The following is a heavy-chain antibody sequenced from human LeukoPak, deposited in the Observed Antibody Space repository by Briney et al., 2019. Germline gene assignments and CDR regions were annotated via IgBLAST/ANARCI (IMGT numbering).Heavy chain of an antibody. D-gene: IGHD5-18*01. Sequence: PSQTLSLTCTVSGGSISSYYWSWIRQPPGKGLEWIGYIYYSGSTNYNPSLKSRVTISVDTSKNQSSLKLSSVTAADTAVYYCARELRGYSYGYFDYWGQGTLVTVSS. J-gene: IGHJ4*02. CDR3: ARELRGYSYGYFDY. CDR1: GGSISSYY. V-gene: IGHV4-59*01. CDR2: IYYSGST.